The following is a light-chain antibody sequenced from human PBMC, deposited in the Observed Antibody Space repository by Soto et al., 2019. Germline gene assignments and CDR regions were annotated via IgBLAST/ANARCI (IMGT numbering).Light chain of an antibody. V-gene: IGLV2-8*01. Sequence: QSALTQPPSASGSPGQSVTISCTGTSSDVGGYNYVSWYQQHPGKAPKLMIYEVSKRPSGVPDRFSGSKSGSTASLIVSGLQAEDEADYYCSSYAGSNNFGVFGGGTKVTVL. J-gene: IGLJ2*01. CDR1: SSDVGGYNY. CDR3: SSYAGSNNFGV. CDR2: EVS.